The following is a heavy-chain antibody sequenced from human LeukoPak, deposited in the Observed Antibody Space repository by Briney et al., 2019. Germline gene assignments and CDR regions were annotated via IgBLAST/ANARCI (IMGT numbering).Heavy chain of an antibody. CDR1: GFTFNTYS. CDR3: ARDALGDYYYYYGMDV. Sequence: GGSLRLSCAASGFTFNTYSMNWVRQAPGKGLEWVSSISSSSNYIYYADSVKGRFTISRDNSKNTLYLQMNSLRAEDTAVYYCARDALGDYYYYYGMDVWGQGTTVTVSS. J-gene: IGHJ6*02. V-gene: IGHV3-21*04. D-gene: IGHD1-26*01. CDR2: ISSSSNYI.